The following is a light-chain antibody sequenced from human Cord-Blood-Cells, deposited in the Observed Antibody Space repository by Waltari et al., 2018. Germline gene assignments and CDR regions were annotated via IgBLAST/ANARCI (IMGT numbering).Light chain of an antibody. Sequence: QSALTQPRSVSGSPGQSVTLSCTGPSSDVGGYNYVSWYQQHPGKAPKLMIYDVSKRPSGVPDRFSGSKSGNTASLTISGLQAEDEADYYCCSYAGSYTFWVFGGGTKLTVL. J-gene: IGLJ3*02. CDR3: CSYAGSYTFWV. CDR2: DVS. CDR1: SSDVGGYNY. V-gene: IGLV2-11*01.